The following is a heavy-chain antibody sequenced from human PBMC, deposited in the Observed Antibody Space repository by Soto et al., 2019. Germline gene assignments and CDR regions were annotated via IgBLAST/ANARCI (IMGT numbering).Heavy chain of an antibody. J-gene: IGHJ4*02. CDR1: GFRVSTSW. CDR2: INHDGSEK. V-gene: IGHV3-7*01. Sequence: PGGSMRLSCAASGFRVSTSWMDWVRQTPGKGLEWVANINHDGSEKNYVDSVKGRFTISRDNAKNSLFLQMSSLTAEDSGLYYCTRYLDFWGQGTLVTVSS. CDR3: TRYLDF.